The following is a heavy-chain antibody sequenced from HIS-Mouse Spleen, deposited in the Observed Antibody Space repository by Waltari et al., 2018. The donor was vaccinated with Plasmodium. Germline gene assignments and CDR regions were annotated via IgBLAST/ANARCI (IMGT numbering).Heavy chain of an antibody. D-gene: IGHD3-10*01. J-gene: IGHJ4*02. CDR2: IYTSGST. CDR1: GGSISSYY. CDR3: ARDRGYGSPKTYYFDY. V-gene: IGHV4-4*07. Sequence: QVQLQESGPGLVKPSETLSLPCLVSGGSISSYYWSWIRRPAGKGLEWIGRIYTSGSTNYNPSLKSRVTMSVDTSKNQFSRKLSSVTAADTAVYYCARDRGYGSPKTYYFDYWGQGTLVTVSS.